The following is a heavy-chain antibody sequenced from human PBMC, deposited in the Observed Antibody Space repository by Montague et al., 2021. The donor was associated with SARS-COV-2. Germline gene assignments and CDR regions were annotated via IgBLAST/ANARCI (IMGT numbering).Heavy chain of an antibody. CDR2: INYGGST. V-gene: IGHV4-59*01. Sequence: SETLSLTCPFYGGSQCSCSRAQVGQPPVWTPVWIGYINYGGSTNHTPSLKSRVTISVDVSKNQFSLKLSSVTAADTAVYYCAREAFGGVIDHWGQGTLVTVSS. J-gene: IGHJ4*02. CDR1: GGSQCSCS. CDR3: AREAFGGVIDH. D-gene: IGHD3-16*01.